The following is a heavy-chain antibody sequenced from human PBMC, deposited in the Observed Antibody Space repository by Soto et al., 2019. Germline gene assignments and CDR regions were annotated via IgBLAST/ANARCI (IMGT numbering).Heavy chain of an antibody. CDR2: IIPLFGTT. CDR1: GDTFKNCV. Sequence: QVQVVQSGVEVRRPGSXXXXSCKASGDTFKNCVISWVRQAPGQGLEWMGGIIPLFGTTDFAQRFQGRLTITTDESTTTAYMELSRLRSEDTATYYCAAELGFGKLSVVWGQGTTVIVSS. J-gene: IGHJ6*02. CDR3: AAELGFGKLSVV. V-gene: IGHV1-69*01. D-gene: IGHD3-10*01.